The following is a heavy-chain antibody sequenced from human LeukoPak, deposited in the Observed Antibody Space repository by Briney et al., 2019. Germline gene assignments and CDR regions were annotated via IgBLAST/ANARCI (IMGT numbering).Heavy chain of an antibody. CDR2: IHYTGST. D-gene: IGHD3-10*01. V-gene: IGHV4-61*01. CDR3: ARGGYYGSGNDFRFDP. CDR1: GYSLSSGYY. Sequence: SETLSLTCTVSGYSLSSGYYWGWIRQPPGKGLECIGYIHYTGSTNYNPSLKSRVTISVDTSRSQFSLKLSSVTAADTAIYYCARGGYYGSGNDFRFDPWGQGTLVTVSS. J-gene: IGHJ5*02.